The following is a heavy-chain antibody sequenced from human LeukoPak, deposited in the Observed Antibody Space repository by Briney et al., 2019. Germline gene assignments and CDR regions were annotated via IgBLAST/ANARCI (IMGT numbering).Heavy chain of an antibody. D-gene: IGHD5-24*01. V-gene: IGHV1-2*02. CDR2: MNPNSGGT. CDR1: GYTSTSYD. Sequence: ASVKVSCKASGYTSTSYDINWVRQATGQGLEWMGWMNPNSGGTNYAQKFQGRVTMTRDTSISTAYMELSRLRSDDTAVYYCARDPGDDEFDPWGQGTLVTVSS. CDR3: ARDPGDDEFDP. J-gene: IGHJ5*02.